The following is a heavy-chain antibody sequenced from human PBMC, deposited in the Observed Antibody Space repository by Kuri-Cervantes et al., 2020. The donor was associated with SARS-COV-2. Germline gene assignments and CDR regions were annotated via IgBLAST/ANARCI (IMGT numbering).Heavy chain of an antibody. CDR2: IYYSGST. CDR1: GYSISSGYY. CDR3: ARDPYPAAYPLSYFDY. D-gene: IGHD6-13*01. J-gene: IGHJ4*02. Sequence: SETLSLTCAVSGYSISSGYYWGRIRQPPGKGLEWIGSIYYSGSTYYNPSLKSRVTISVDASKNQFSLKLSSVTAADTAVYYCARDPYPAAYPLSYFDYWGQGTLVTVSS. V-gene: IGHV4-38-2*02.